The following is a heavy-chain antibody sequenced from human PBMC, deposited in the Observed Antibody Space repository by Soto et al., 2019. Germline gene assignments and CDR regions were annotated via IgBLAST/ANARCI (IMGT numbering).Heavy chain of an antibody. D-gene: IGHD2-2*02. CDR3: ARSGFFYCSSTSCYMGWFDP. J-gene: IGHJ5*02. Sequence: ASVKVSCKASGYTFTSYAMHWVRQAPGQRLEWMGWINAGNGNTKYPQKFQGRVTITRDISASTAYMELSSLRSEDTAVYYCARSGFFYCSSTSCYMGWFDPWGQGTLVTVSS. CDR1: GYTFTSYA. CDR2: INAGNGNT. V-gene: IGHV1-3*01.